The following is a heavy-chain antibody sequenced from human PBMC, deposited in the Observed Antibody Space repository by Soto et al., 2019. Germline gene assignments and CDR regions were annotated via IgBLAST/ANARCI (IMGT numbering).Heavy chain of an antibody. D-gene: IGHD1-7*01. CDR3: AHRLTLNFNWNYGRFDS. CDR1: GFSLSTNGVG. V-gene: IGHV2-5*02. J-gene: IGHJ4*02. CDR2: IYWDDDK. Sequence: QITLKESGPTLVKPTQTLTLTCTFSGFSLSTNGVGVGWIRQPPGKALEWLALIYWDDDKRYNPSLRSRPTITKDTSKNQVVLTMANMDPVDTATYYCAHRLTLNFNWNYGRFDSWGQGTLVTVSS.